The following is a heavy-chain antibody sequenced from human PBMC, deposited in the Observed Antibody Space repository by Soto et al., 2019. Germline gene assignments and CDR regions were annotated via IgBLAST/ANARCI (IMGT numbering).Heavy chain of an antibody. CDR1: GGSINNYY. V-gene: IGHV4-59*01. Sequence: SETLSLTCTVSGGSINNYYWSWIRQPPGKGLQWIGYIHSSGSVNYNPSLKSRVIISVDTSKNQFSLKLSSAAAADTAVYYCGRALSYYDGMDVWGQGTTVTVSS. CDR2: IHSSGSV. CDR3: GRALSYYDGMDV. J-gene: IGHJ6*02.